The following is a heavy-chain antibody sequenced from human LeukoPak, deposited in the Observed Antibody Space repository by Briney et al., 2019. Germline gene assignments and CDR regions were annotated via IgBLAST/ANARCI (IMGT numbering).Heavy chain of an antibody. CDR2: IKQDGSEK. CDR1: GFTFSSYW. CDR3: ARERGYYDSSGYYNY. Sequence: GGSLRLSCAASGFTFSSYWMSWVRQAPGKGLEWVANIKQDGSEKYYVDSVKGRFTISRDNAKNSLYLQMNSLRAEDTAVYYCARERGYYDSSGYYNYWGQGTLVIVSS. V-gene: IGHV3-7*01. J-gene: IGHJ4*02. D-gene: IGHD3-22*01.